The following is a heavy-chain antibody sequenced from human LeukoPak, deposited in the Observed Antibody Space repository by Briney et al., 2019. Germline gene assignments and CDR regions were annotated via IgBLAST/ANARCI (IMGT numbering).Heavy chain of an antibody. V-gene: IGHV3-48*04. D-gene: IGHD6-19*01. Sequence: PGGSLRLSCAASGFTFSTYSMNWVRQAPGRGLEWVSYIHGTSANIYYADSVKGRFTISRDNAKNSLYLHMNTLRSEDTAVYYCARCPGWYTFDLWGRGTMVAVSS. CDR1: GFTFSTYS. CDR2: IHGTSANI. CDR3: ARCPGWYTFDL. J-gene: IGHJ3*01.